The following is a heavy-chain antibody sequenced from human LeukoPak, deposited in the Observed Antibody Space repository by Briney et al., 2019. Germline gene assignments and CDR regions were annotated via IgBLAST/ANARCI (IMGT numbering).Heavy chain of an antibody. Sequence: SETLSLTRTVSGGSISSHYWSWIRQPPGKGLEWIGYIYYSGSTNYNPSLKSRVTISVDTSKNQFSLKLSSVTAADTAVYYCARRMASGFDYWGQGTLVTVSS. J-gene: IGHJ4*02. CDR2: IYYSGST. V-gene: IGHV4-59*11. D-gene: IGHD2-8*01. CDR1: GGSISSHY. CDR3: ARRMASGFDY.